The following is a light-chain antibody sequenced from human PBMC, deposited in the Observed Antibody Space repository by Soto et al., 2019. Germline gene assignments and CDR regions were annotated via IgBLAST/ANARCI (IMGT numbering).Light chain of an antibody. V-gene: IGKV1-12*01. CDR3: QQANSFPLT. Sequence: DIRMTQSPSSVSASVGDTVTITCRASQPINDWLAWYQQKRGKAPKLLIYSASTLDTGVPSRFSGSASGTDFTLTISSLQPEDFATYYCQQANSFPLTFGGGTTVET. CDR1: QPINDW. J-gene: IGKJ4*01. CDR2: SAS.